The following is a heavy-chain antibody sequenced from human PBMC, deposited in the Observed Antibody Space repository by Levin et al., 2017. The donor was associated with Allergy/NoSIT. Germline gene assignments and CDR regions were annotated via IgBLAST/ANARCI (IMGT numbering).Heavy chain of an antibody. CDR3: ARYWPSGPQDN. D-gene: IGHD2-15*01. CDR1: GFTFSTYW. J-gene: IGHJ3*02. V-gene: IGHV3-7*01. CDR2: IKQDGSEK. Sequence: GESLKISCAASGFTFSTYWMSWVRQAPGKGLEWVANIKQDGSEKHYVDSVKGRFTISRDNAKNSVYLEMNSLRAEDTAVYYCARYWPSGPQDNWGQGTMVTVSS.